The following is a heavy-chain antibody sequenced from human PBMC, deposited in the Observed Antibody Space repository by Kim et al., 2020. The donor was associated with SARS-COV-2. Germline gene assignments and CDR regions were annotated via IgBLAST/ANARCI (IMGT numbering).Heavy chain of an antibody. J-gene: IGHJ4*02. Sequence: SDSVKGRFTIARDNAKNSLYLQMNSLRAEDTALYYCAKDMGMSVRGLGYWGQGTLVTVSS. CDR3: AKDMGMSVRGLGY. V-gene: IGHV3-9*01. D-gene: IGHD3-10*01.